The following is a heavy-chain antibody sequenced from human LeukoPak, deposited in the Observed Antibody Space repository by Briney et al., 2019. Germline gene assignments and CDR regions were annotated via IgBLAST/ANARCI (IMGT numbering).Heavy chain of an antibody. CDR2: INHSGST. V-gene: IGHV4-34*01. CDR1: GGSFCGYY. CDR3: ARDLPVQWLVPYYYYGMDV. Sequence: LGTLSLTCAVYGGSFCGYYWSWIRQPPGKGLEWMWEINHSGSTNYNPYLKSRVTISVDTSNNQFSLKLSSVTAADTAVYYCARDLPVQWLVPYYYYGMDVWGQGTTVTVSS. D-gene: IGHD6-19*01. J-gene: IGHJ6*02.